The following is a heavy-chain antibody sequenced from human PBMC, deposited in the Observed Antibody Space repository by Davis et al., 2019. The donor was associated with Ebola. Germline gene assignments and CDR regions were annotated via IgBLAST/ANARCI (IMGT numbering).Heavy chain of an antibody. CDR2: IYYSGST. Sequence: SETLSLTCTVSGGSISSGGYYWGWIRQPPGKGREWIGSIYYSGSTYYNPSLKSRFTISVDTSKNQFSLKLSAVTAADTSAYYCARGWYWFDPWGQGTLVTVSS. D-gene: IGHD6-19*01. CDR3: ARGWYWFDP. J-gene: IGHJ5*02. V-gene: IGHV4-39*01. CDR1: GGSISSGGYY.